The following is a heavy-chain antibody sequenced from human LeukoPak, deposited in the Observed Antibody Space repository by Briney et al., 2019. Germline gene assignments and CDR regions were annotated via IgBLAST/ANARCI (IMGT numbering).Heavy chain of an antibody. D-gene: IGHD4-17*01. CDR3: ARTYGDYLVNYYYYYMDV. J-gene: IGHJ6*03. CDR2: IYHSGST. V-gene: IGHV4-38-2*02. Sequence: SETLSLTCTVPGYSISSGYYWGWIRQPPGKGLEWIGSIYHSGSTYYNPSLKSRVTISVDTSKNQFSLKLSSVTAADTAVYYCARTYGDYLVNYYYYYMDVWGKGTTVTVSS. CDR1: GYSISSGYY.